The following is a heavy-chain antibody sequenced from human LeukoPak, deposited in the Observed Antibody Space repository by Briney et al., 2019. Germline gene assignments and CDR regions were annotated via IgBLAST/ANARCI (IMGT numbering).Heavy chain of an antibody. D-gene: IGHD6-19*01. CDR1: GFTFSSYE. V-gene: IGHV3-48*03. CDR2: ISSSGSTI. CDR3: ARETIAVADPGCFGY. Sequence: HTGGSLRLSCAASGFTFSSYEMNWVRQAPGKGLEWVSYISSSGSTIYYADSVKGRFTISRDNAKNSLYLQMNSLRAEDTAVYYCARETIAVADPGCFGYWGQGTLVTVSS. J-gene: IGHJ4*02.